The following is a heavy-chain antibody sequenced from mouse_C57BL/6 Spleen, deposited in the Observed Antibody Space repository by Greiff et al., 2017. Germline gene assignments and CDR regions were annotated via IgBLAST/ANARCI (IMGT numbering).Heavy chain of an antibody. CDR2: IDPEDGDT. D-gene: IGHD1-1*01. CDR3: TTKLRGFAY. V-gene: IGHV14-1*01. Sequence: VQLQQPGAELVRPGASVKLSCTASGFNIKDYYMHWVKQRPEQGLEWIGRIDPEDGDTEYAPKFQGKATMPADTSSNTAYLQLSSLTSEDTAVYYCTTKLRGFAYWGQGTLVTVSA. CDR1: GFNIKDYY. J-gene: IGHJ3*01.